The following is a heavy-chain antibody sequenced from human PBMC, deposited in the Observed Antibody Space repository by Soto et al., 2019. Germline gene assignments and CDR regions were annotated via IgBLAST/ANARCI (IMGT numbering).Heavy chain of an antibody. J-gene: IGHJ4*02. Sequence: QVPGKGLEWMGRIDPSDSYTNYSPSFQGHVTISADKSISTAYLQWSSLKASDTAMYYSARRPDYYGSGENRGTFDYWGQGTLVTVSS. V-gene: IGHV5-10-1*01. D-gene: IGHD3-10*01. CDR3: ARRPDYYGSGENRGTFDY. CDR2: IDPSDSYT.